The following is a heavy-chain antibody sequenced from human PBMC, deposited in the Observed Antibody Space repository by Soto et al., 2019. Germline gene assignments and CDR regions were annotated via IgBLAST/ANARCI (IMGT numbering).Heavy chain of an antibody. CDR3: ARHKRDLRFLEWSYYFDY. J-gene: IGHJ4*02. V-gene: IGHV3-30-3*01. D-gene: IGHD3-3*01. CDR1: GFTFSSYA. CDR2: ISYDGSNK. Sequence: QVQLVESGGGVVQPGRSLRLSCAASGFTFSSYAMHWVRQAPGKGLEWVAVISYDGSNKYYADSVKGRFTISRDSSKNTXXLQMNSLRAEDTAVYYCARHKRDLRFLEWSYYFDYWGQGTLVTVSS.